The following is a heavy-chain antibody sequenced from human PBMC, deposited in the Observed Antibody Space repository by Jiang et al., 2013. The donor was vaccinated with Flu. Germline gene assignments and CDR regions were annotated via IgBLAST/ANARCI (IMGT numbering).Heavy chain of an antibody. Sequence: GSGLVKPSETLSLTCTVSGGSISSYYWSWIRQPPGKGLEWIGYIYYSGSTNYNPSLKSRVTISVDTSKNQFSLKLSSVTAADTAVYYCARGGQWLGYYYYGMDVWGQGTTVTVSS. J-gene: IGHJ6*02. V-gene: IGHV4-59*01. CDR2: IYYSGST. D-gene: IGHD6-19*01. CDR3: ARGGQWLGYYYYGMDV. CDR1: GGSISSYY.